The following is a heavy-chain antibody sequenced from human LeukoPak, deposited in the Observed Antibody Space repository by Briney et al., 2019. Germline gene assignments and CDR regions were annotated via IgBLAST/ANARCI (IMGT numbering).Heavy chain of an antibody. Sequence: QPGGSLRLSCAASGFTFSSYWMSWVRQAPGKGLEWVANIKQDGSEKYYVDSVKGRFTISRDNAKNSLYLQMNSLRAEDTAVYYCARENRLGWELPTRHFDYWGQGTLVTVSS. V-gene: IGHV3-7*01. D-gene: IGHD1-26*01. CDR3: ARENRLGWELPTRHFDY. CDR2: IKQDGSEK. CDR1: GFTFSSYW. J-gene: IGHJ4*02.